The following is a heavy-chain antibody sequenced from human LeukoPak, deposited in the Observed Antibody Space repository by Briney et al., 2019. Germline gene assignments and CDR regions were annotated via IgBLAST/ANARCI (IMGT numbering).Heavy chain of an antibody. J-gene: IGHJ4*02. CDR2: IHSDGGTT. Sequence: PGGSLGLSCAASGFTFSDYWIHWVRQAPGKGLVWVSLIHSDGGTTNYADSVKGRFTMSRDNAKNMVYLQMNSLRVEDTAVYYCARDIYSIAEWGQGTLVTVSS. CDR3: ARDIYSIAE. D-gene: IGHD3-3*02. V-gene: IGHV3-74*01. CDR1: GFTFSDYW.